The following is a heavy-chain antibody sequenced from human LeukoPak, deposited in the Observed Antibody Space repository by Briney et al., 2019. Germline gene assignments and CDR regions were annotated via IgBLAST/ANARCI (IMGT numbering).Heavy chain of an antibody. V-gene: IGHV3-23*01. CDR2: IKGDGGET. CDR1: GFSFGSYG. D-gene: IGHD2-21*02. CDR3: AKDPNGDYIGAFDF. Sequence: GGSLRLSCSGSGFSFGSYGMIWVRQAPGKGLEWVSDIKGDGGETHYADSVKGRFTISRDNSKNTLYLQMNSLRVEDTAIYYCAKDPNGDYIGAFDFWGRGTMVTVSS. J-gene: IGHJ3*01.